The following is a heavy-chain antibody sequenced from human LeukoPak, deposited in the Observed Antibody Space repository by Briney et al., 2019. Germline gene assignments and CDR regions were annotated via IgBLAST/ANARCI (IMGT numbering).Heavy chain of an antibody. Sequence: ASVKVSCKASGYTFTNYAINWVRQATGQGLEWMGWMNPNSGNTGYAQKFQGRVTMTRNTSINTAYMELSSLRSEDTAVYFCARGHRGGSSGAVGYWGQGTLVTVSS. CDR1: GYTFTNYA. V-gene: IGHV1-8*01. J-gene: IGHJ4*02. CDR3: ARGHRGGSSGAVGY. D-gene: IGHD6-13*01. CDR2: MNPNSGNT.